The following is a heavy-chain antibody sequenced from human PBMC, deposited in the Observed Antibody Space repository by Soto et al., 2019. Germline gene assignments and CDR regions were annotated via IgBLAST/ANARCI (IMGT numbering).Heavy chain of an antibody. V-gene: IGHV3-23*01. CDR3: AKRRGAGGHFDY. CDR1: GFTFSSYA. Sequence: DVQLLESGGGLVQPEGSLRLSCAASGFTFSSYAMGWVRQGPGKGLEWVAVVSIGGSTHYADSVRGRFTISRDNSKNTLSLQMNSLTAADTVVYFCAKRRGAGGHFDYWGQGALVTVSS. CDR2: VSIGGST. J-gene: IGHJ4*02. D-gene: IGHD2-15*01.